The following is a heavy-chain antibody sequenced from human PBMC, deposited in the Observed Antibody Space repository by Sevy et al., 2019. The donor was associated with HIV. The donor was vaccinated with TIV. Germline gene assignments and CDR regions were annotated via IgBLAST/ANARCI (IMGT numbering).Heavy chain of an antibody. CDR2: LDPEDGET. J-gene: IGHJ6*02. D-gene: IGHD2-15*01. CDR1: GYRLIEVS. Sequence: ASVKVSCKVSGYRLIEVSMHWVRQAPGKGLEWMGHLDPEDGETIYAQNFQGRVTMTEDTSTDTAYVEVSSLRSEDTAVYYCAADRGEDYCSGNSCQRHYYYGLDVWGQGTTVTVSS. CDR3: AADRGEDYCSGNSCQRHYYYGLDV. V-gene: IGHV1-24*01.